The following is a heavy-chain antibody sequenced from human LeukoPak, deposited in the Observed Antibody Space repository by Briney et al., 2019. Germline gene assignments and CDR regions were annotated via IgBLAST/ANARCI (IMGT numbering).Heavy chain of an antibody. Sequence: GGSLRLSCAASGFTFSSYAMHWVRQAPGKGLEWVAVISYDGSNKYYADSVKGRFPISRDNSKNTLYLQMNSLRAEDTAVYYCARDWVDGYYYYGMDVWGKGTTVTVSS. V-gene: IGHV3-30*04. CDR3: ARDWVDGYYYYGMDV. CDR1: GFTFSSYA. J-gene: IGHJ6*04. D-gene: IGHD5-12*01. CDR2: ISYDGSNK.